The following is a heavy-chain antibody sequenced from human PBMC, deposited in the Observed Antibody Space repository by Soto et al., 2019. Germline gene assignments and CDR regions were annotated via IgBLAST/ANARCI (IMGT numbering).Heavy chain of an antibody. V-gene: IGHV3-74*01. Sequence: VQLVESGGGVVQPGRSLRLSCAASGFTFSNYWMHWVRQTPGKGLVWVSRINSDGSSTSYADSVKGRFTIFKDNAKNTLYLQMNSLRAEDTAVYYCTRDPAPSGWYDYWGQGTLVTVSS. J-gene: IGHJ4*02. CDR2: INSDGSST. CDR3: TRDPAPSGWYDY. CDR1: GFTFSNYW. D-gene: IGHD6-19*01.